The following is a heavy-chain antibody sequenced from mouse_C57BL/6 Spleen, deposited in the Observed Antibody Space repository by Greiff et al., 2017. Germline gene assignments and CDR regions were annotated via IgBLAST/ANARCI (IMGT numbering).Heavy chain of an antibody. CDR1: GFTFSDAW. CDR3: TRTMITTRYYFDY. CDR2: IRNKANNHAT. Sequence: EVHLVESGGGLVQPGGSMKLSCAASGFTFSDAWMDWVRQSPEKGLEWVAEIRNKANNHATYYAESVKGRFTISRDDSKSSVYLQMNSLRAEDTGIYYCTRTMITTRYYFDYWGQGTTLTVSS. J-gene: IGHJ2*01. V-gene: IGHV6-6*01. D-gene: IGHD2-4*01.